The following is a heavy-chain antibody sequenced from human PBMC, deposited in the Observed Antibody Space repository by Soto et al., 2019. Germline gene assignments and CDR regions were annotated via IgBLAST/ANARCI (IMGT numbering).Heavy chain of an antibody. D-gene: IGHD3-10*01. CDR1: GGSISSGGYY. Sequence: SETLSLTCTVSGGSISSGGYYWSWIRQHPGKGLEWIGYIYYSGSTYYNPSLKSRVTISVDTSKNQFSLKLSSVTAADTAVYYCARDPRVMVRGVRRGYYGMDVWGQGTTVTVSS. J-gene: IGHJ6*02. CDR3: ARDPRVMVRGVRRGYYGMDV. CDR2: IYYSGST. V-gene: IGHV4-31*03.